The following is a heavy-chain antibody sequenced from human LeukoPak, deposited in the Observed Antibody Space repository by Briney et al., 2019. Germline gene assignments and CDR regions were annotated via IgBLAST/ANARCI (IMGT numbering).Heavy chain of an antibody. Sequence: GRSLRLSCAASGFTFSSYAMSWVRQAPGKGLECVSGISESGGRTYYPDSVKGRFSISRDNSKNTLYLQMNSLRAEDTAVYYCARAPSFCSGGNCYNFDHWGQGTLVTVSS. V-gene: IGHV3-23*01. D-gene: IGHD2-15*01. CDR2: ISESGGRT. J-gene: IGHJ4*02. CDR1: GFTFSSYA. CDR3: ARAPSFCSGGNCYNFDH.